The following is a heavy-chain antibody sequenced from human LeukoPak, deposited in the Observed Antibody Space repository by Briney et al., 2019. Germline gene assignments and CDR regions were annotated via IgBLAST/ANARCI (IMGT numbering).Heavy chain of an antibody. V-gene: IGHV3-23*01. CDR2: ISGSGGST. D-gene: IGHD2/OR15-2a*01. CDR1: GFTFSSYA. J-gene: IGHJ4*02. CDR3: SKGGVLKPRAAFDY. Sequence: GGSLRLSCAASGFTFSSYAMSWVSQAPGKGLEWVSAISGSGGSTYHADSVKGRLTISRDNSKNPLYLQMDSLRAEDTAVKYCSKGGVLKPRAAFDYWGQGTLVTVSS.